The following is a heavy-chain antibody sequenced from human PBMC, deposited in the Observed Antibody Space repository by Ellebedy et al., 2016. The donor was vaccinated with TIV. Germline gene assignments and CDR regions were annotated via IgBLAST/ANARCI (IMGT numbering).Heavy chain of an antibody. D-gene: IGHD6-19*01. J-gene: IGHJ6*02. CDR2: IIPMFGKA. V-gene: IGHV1-69*06. CDR1: GGTFSMYA. Sequence: AASVKVSCKASGGTFSMYAISWVRQAPGQGLEWMGGIIPMFGKANYAQKFQGRVTITADKSTSTAYMELSSLRSEDAAVYFCARGTVAGSQHYYYYTMDVWGQGTTVTVSS. CDR3: ARGTVAGSQHYYYYTMDV.